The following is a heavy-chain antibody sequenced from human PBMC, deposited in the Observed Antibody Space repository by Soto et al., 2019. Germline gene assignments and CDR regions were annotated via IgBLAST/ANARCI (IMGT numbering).Heavy chain of an antibody. CDR2: IYYSGST. Sequence: KPSETLSLTCTVSGGSISSYYWGWIRQPPGKGLEWIGYIYYSGSTNYNPSLKSRVTISVDTSKNQFSLKLSSVTAADTAVYYCARGGSIVGATTLLDYWGQGTLVTVSS. J-gene: IGHJ4*02. CDR3: ARGGSIVGATTLLDY. D-gene: IGHD1-26*01. CDR1: GGSISSYY. V-gene: IGHV4-59*01.